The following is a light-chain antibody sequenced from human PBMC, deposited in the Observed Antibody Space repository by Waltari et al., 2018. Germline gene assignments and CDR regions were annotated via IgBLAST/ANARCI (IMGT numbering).Light chain of an antibody. Sequence: EIVLTQSPGTLSLSPGERATLSCRAIQSVSSRYLAWYQQKPGQAPRLLIYGASSRATGIPDRFSGSGSGTDFTLTISRLEPEDFAVYYCQQYGGSPPVTFGGGTKVEIK. V-gene: IGKV3-20*01. CDR3: QQYGGSPPVT. CDR1: QSVSSRY. J-gene: IGKJ4*01. CDR2: GAS.